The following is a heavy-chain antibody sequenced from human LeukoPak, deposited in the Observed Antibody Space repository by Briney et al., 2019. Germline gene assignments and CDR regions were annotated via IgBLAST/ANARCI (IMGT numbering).Heavy chain of an antibody. V-gene: IGHV3-20*04. CDR3: ARDLVPEYYDFWSGYSVDAFDI. CDR2: INWNGGST. J-gene: IGHJ3*02. CDR1: GFTFDGYG. D-gene: IGHD3-3*01. Sequence: PGGSLRLSCAASGFTFDGYGMSWVRQAPGKGLEWVSGINWNGGSTGYADCVKGRFTISRDNAKNSLYLQMSSLRAEDTALYYCARDLVPEYYDFWSGYSVDAFDIWGQGTMVTVSS.